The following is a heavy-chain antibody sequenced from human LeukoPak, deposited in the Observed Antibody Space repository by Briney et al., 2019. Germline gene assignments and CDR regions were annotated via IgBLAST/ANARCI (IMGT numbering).Heavy chain of an antibody. Sequence: GGSLRLSCGASGFRFSYYWMTWVRQGPRKGLEWVANIKYDGSEKHYVESVKGRFTISRDNAKNSLYLQMDSLRVEDTAVYFCARDYYDSSDAFDIWGQGTMVTVSS. CDR3: ARDYYDSSDAFDI. V-gene: IGHV3-7*01. J-gene: IGHJ3*02. D-gene: IGHD3-22*01. CDR2: IKYDGSEK. CDR1: GFRFSYYW.